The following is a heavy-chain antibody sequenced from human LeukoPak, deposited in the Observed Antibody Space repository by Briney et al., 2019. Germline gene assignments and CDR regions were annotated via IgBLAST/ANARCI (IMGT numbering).Heavy chain of an antibody. CDR2: MSRSGST. V-gene: IGHV4-61*02. J-gene: IGHJ4*02. CDR3: AGTLHGELDY. Sequence: PSETLSLTCTVSRGSISSGSYHWNWIRQPAGKGLEWIGRMSRSGSTNYNPSLKSRVSISLHASGNQFSLKLSSVTAADTAVYYCAGTLHGELDYWGQGTLVTVSS. D-gene: IGHD1-26*01. CDR1: RGSISSGSYH.